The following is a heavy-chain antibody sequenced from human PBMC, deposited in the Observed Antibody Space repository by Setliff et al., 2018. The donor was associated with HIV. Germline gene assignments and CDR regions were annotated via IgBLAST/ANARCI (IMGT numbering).Heavy chain of an antibody. CDR2: INSSSTPI. Sequence: PSETLSLSCAASGFTFSKYSLNWVRQAPGKGLEWVSYINSSSTPIYYADSVRGRFTISRDNGKNSVWLQMDSLRVEDTAIYYCATITMSRGLNVWGQGTLVTVSS. D-gene: IGHD3-10*01. CDR1: GFTFSKYS. J-gene: IGHJ4*02. V-gene: IGHV3-48*01. CDR3: ATITMSRGLNV.